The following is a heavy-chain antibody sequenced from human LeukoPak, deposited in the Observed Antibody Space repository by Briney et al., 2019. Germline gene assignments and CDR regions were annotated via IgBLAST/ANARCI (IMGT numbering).Heavy chain of an antibody. J-gene: IGHJ3*02. V-gene: IGHV3-21*01. CDR3: ARDWTFKWPLRGAFDI. CDR1: GFTFSSYS. Sequence: PGGSLRLSCAASGFTFSSYSMNWVRQAPWKGLEWVSSISSSSSYIYYADSVKGRFTISTDNDKNSLYLQMNSLRAEDTAVYYCARDWTFKWPLRGAFDIWGKGTMVTVSS. CDR2: ISSSSSYI. D-gene: IGHD3/OR15-3a*01.